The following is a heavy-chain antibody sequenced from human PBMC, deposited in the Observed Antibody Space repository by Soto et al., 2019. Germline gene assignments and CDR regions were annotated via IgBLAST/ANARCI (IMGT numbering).Heavy chain of an antibody. D-gene: IGHD6-19*01. CDR2: IIPNLGTP. J-gene: IGHJ4*02. CDR3: ARVGLGAYDY. V-gene: IGHV1-69*01. CDR1: GGIFSNFA. Sequence: QVQLVQSGAEVKKPGSSVKVSCKASGGIFSNFAFNWMRQAPGQGLEWMGGIIPNLGTPHYAQKFLGRVTITADESTRTVYMEMSSLTVEDTAVYYCARVGLGAYDYWGQGTLVIVSS.